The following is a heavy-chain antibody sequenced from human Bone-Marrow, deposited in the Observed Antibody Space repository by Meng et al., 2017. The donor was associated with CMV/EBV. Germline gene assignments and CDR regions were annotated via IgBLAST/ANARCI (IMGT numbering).Heavy chain of an antibody. CDR3: AKDPPGIAAAGPYVDY. Sequence: GESLKISCAASGFTFSSYAMSWVRQAPGKGLEWVSAISGSGGSTYYADSVKGRFTISRDNSKNTLYLQMNSLRAEDTAVYYCAKDPPGIAAAGPYVDYWGHGTLVTVSS. J-gene: IGHJ4*01. CDR2: ISGSGGST. D-gene: IGHD6-13*01. V-gene: IGHV3-23*01. CDR1: GFTFSSYA.